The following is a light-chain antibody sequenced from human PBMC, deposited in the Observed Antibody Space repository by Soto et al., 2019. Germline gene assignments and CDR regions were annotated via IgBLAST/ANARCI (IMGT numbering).Light chain of an antibody. Sequence: EIVMTQSPATLSVSPGERATLSCRASHSVRSDLAWYQQKPGQSPRLLIFDASTRATGIPARFSGSGSGTEFTLTLSNLQSEDFAVYYCHQYNKWPPITFGQGTRLEIK. CDR2: DAS. CDR1: HSVRSD. V-gene: IGKV3-15*01. CDR3: HQYNKWPPIT. J-gene: IGKJ5*01.